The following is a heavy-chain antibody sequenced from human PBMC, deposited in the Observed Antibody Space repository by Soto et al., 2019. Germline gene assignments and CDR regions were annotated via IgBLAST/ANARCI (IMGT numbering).Heavy chain of an antibody. J-gene: IGHJ4*02. V-gene: IGHV3-21*01. CDR3: AGGKTWEVLRGVDC. CDR1: GFTFSSYS. CDR2: ISTASSYI. Sequence: EVQLVESGGGLVKPGGSLRLSCAASGFTFSSYSMNWVRQAPGKGLEWVSSISTASSYIHYADSVKGRFTISRDNAKSSLVLPMNSVGAGDTAFYYCAGGKTWEVLRGVDCWGQGTLVIVSS. D-gene: IGHD1-26*01.